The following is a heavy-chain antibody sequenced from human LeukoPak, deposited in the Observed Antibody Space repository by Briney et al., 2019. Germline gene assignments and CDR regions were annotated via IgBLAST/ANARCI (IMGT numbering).Heavy chain of an antibody. CDR1: GFTFSSYG. V-gene: IGHV3-23*01. Sequence: GGSLTLSCAASGFTFSSYGMSWVRQAPGKGLEWVSAISGSGGSTYYADSVKGRFTISRDNSKNTLYLQMNSLRAEDTAVYYCAKVKQQLVHFDYWGQGTLVTVSS. J-gene: IGHJ4*02. D-gene: IGHD6-13*01. CDR3: AKVKQQLVHFDY. CDR2: ISGSGGST.